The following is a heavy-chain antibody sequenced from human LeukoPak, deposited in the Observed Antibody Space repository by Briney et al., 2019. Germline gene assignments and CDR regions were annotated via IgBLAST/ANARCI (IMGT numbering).Heavy chain of an antibody. Sequence: GGSLRLSCAASGFTVSSNYMSWVRQAPGKGLEWVANIRQDASAVFQVDSLKGRFTVSRDNTKNSLYLQMSSLRVEDTAVYYCARWIHDSAAWRLDYWGRGALVTVSS. CDR1: GFTVSSNY. J-gene: IGHJ4*02. V-gene: IGHV3-7*04. CDR2: IRQDASAV. CDR3: ARWIHDSAAWRLDY. D-gene: IGHD3-22*01.